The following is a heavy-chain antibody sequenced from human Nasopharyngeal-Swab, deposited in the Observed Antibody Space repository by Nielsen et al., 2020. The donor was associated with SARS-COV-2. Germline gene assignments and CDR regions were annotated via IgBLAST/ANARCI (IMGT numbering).Heavy chain of an antibody. CDR2: FDPEDGET. D-gene: IGHD6-13*01. J-gene: IGHJ4*02. Sequence: ASVKVSCKVSGYTLTELSMHWVRQAPGKGLEWMGGFDPEDGETIYAQEFQGRVTMTEDTSTDTAYMELSSLRSEDTAVYYCAFRWWRSSWYGDYWGQGTLVTVSS. V-gene: IGHV1-24*01. CDR3: AFRWWRSSWYGDY. CDR1: GYTLTELS.